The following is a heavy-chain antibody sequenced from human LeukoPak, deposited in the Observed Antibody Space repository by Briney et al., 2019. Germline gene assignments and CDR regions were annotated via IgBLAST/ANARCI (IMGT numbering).Heavy chain of an antibody. CDR1: GGSFSGYY. CDR3: ARDDGSSMTNNINWYVH. D-gene: IGHD5-24*01. J-gene: IGHJ5*02. V-gene: IGHV4-59*01. Sequence: SETLSLTCAVYGGSFSGYYWSWIRQPPGKGLEWIGYIHSSGSTSYNPSLKSRVTISLDTSKNQFSLKLSSVTAADTAVYYCARDDGSSMTNNINWYVHWGQGTLVTVSS. CDR2: IHSSGST.